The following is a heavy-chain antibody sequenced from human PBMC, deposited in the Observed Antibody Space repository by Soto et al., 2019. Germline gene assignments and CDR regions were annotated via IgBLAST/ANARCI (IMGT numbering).Heavy chain of an antibody. CDR2: VSAYNGER. Sequence: QVQLVQSGAEVKKPAASVKVSCKASGYTFTNYGINWVRQAPGQGLEWLGWVSAYNGERRYAQRVQARVIMTTDTSTTTAYMELRSLRSDDTAVYYCSRGTSIPASCDYWGQGTLVTVSS. CDR3: SRGTSIPASCDY. D-gene: IGHD6-6*01. J-gene: IGHJ4*01. CDR1: GYTFTNYG. V-gene: IGHV1-18*01.